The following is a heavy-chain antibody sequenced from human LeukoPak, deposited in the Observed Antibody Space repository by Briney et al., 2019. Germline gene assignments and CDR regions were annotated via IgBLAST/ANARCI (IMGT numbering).Heavy chain of an antibody. J-gene: IGHJ4*02. CDR1: GGSFSGYY. CDR2: IYYSGST. CDR3: AREGTTAVTPHACFDY. D-gene: IGHD4-17*01. V-gene: IGHV4-34*01. Sequence: PSETLSLTCAVYGGSFSGYYWSWIRQPPGKGLEWIGSIYYSGSTYYNPSLKSRVTISVDTSKNQVSLKLTSVTAADTAVYYCAREGTTAVTPHACFDYWGQGTLVTVSS.